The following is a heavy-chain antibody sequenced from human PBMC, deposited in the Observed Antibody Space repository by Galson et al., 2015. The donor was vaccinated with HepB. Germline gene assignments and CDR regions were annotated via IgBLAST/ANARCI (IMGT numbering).Heavy chain of an antibody. Sequence: QSGAEVKKPGESLRISCKGSGYSFTSYWISWVRQMPGKGLEWMGRIDPSDSYTNYSPSFQGHVTISADKSISTAYLQWSSLKASDTAMYYCAREDGVVVPAASHYYYYYGMDVWGQGTTVTVSS. CDR3: AREDGVVVPAASHYYYYYGMDV. V-gene: IGHV5-10-1*01. CDR1: GYSFTSYW. CDR2: IDPSDSYT. J-gene: IGHJ6*02. D-gene: IGHD2-2*01.